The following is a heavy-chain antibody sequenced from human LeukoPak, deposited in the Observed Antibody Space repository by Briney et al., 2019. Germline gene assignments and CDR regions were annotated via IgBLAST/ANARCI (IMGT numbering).Heavy chain of an antibody. CDR3: ARHNISSSYDY. D-gene: IGHD6-13*01. CDR2: ISYDGSNK. V-gene: IGHV3-30*03. Sequence: GGSLRLSCAASGFTFSSYAMSWVRQAPGKGLEWVAVISYDGSNKYYADSVKGRFTISRDNSKNTLYLQMNSLRAEDTTVYYCARHNISSSYDYWGQGTLVTVSS. J-gene: IGHJ4*02. CDR1: GFTFSSYA.